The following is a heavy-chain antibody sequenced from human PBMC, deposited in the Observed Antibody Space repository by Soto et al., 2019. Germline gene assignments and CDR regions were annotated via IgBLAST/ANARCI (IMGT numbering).Heavy chain of an antibody. CDR1: GGSFSGYY. J-gene: IGHJ4*02. V-gene: IGHV4-34*01. D-gene: IGHD6-6*01. CDR2: INHSGST. Sequence: PSETLSLTCAVYGGSFSGYYWSWIRQPPGKGLEWIGEINHSGSTNYNPSLKSRVTISVDTSKNQFSLKLSSVTAAGTAVYYCAGHNALAARPVPWFDYWGQGTMVTVSS. CDR3: AGHNALAARPVPWFDY.